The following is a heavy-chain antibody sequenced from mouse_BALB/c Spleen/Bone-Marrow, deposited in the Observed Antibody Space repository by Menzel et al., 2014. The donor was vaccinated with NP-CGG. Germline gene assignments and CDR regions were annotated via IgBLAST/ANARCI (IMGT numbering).Heavy chain of an antibody. D-gene: IGHD2-14*01. CDR2: IHPNSGNT. J-gene: IGHJ2*01. CDR1: GYTFTSSW. V-gene: IGHV1S130*01. CDR3: ARGDPYYRYSDY. Sequence: QVQLKQSGSVLVRPGASVKLSRKASGYTFTSSWMHWAKQRPGQGLEWIGEIHPNSGNTNYNEKFKGKATLTVDTSSSTAYVDLSSLTSEDSAVYYCARGDPYYRYSDYWGQGTTLTVSS.